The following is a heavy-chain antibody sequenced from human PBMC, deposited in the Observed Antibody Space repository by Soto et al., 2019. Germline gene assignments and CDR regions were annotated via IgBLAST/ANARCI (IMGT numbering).Heavy chain of an antibody. CDR3: ARGRYCSGGSCHNYYYGMDV. CDR1: GGTFSSYA. CDR2: IIPIFGTA. V-gene: IGHV1-69*12. Sequence: QVQLVQSGAEVKKPGSSVKVSCKASGGTFSSYAISWVRQAPGQGLEWMGGIIPIFGTANYAQKFQGRVTITADESTSTAYMELSSLRSEDTAVYYCARGRYCSGGSCHNYYYGMDVWGQGTTVTVSS. D-gene: IGHD2-15*01. J-gene: IGHJ6*02.